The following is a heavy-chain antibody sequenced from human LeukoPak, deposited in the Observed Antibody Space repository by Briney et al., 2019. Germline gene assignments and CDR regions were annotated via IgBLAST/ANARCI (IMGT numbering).Heavy chain of an antibody. J-gene: IGHJ6*03. Sequence: ASVKVSCKASGYTFTGYYMHWVRQAPGQGLEWMGRINPNSGGTNYAQKFQGRVTMTRDTSISTGYMELSRLRSDDTAVYYCARDPTPYYYYYYMDVWGKGTTVTVSS. CDR2: INPNSGGT. CDR3: ARDPTPYYYYYYMDV. CDR1: GYTFTGYY. V-gene: IGHV1-2*06.